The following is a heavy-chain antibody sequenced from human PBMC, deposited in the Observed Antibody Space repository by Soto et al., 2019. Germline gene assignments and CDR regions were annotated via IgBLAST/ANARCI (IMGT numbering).Heavy chain of an antibody. Sequence: SETLSLTCTVSGGSISSGGYYWSWIRQHPGKGLEWIGYIYYSGSTYYNPSLKSRVTISVDTSKNQLSLKLSSVTAADTAVYYCALYFRIAAAGTDGYYYYYGMDVWGQGTTVTVSS. CDR3: ALYFRIAAAGTDGYYYYYGMDV. J-gene: IGHJ6*02. CDR1: GGSISSGGYY. V-gene: IGHV4-31*03. CDR2: IYYSGST. D-gene: IGHD6-13*01.